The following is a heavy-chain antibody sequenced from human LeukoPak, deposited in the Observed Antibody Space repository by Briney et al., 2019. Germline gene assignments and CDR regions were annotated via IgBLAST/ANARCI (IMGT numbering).Heavy chain of an antibody. V-gene: IGHV3-49*03. CDR3: SRVSSSSPAGGDY. CDR1: GFIFGDYT. CDR2: IRGKAYGGTT. D-gene: IGHD5/OR15-5a*01. Sequence: GGSLRLSCTASGFIFGDYTMSWFRQAPGKGLEWVGFIRGKAYGGTTEYAASVKGRFTISRDDSKSIAYLQMNSLKTEDTAVYYCSRVSSSSPAGGDYWGQGTLVTVSS. J-gene: IGHJ4*02.